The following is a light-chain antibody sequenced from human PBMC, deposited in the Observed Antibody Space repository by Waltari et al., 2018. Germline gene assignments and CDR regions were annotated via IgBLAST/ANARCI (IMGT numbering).Light chain of an antibody. Sequence: DIVLTKSPLFLPVSPGEPSSTSCTANQSVKHYNGYNFLDWYLQRPGQSPQLLIFLGSSRASGVPDRFTGSGSDTDFTLEISSVEADDVGVYYCMQALQSPVTFGPGTRLDV. CDR2: LGS. V-gene: IGKV2-28*01. J-gene: IGKJ3*01. CDR1: QSVKHYNGYNF. CDR3: MQALQSPVT.